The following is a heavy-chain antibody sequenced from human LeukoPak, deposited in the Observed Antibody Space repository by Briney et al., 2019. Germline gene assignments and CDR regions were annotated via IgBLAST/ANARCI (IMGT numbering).Heavy chain of an antibody. Sequence: GGSLRLSCAASGFTFSGSAIHWVRQASGKGLEWVGRIRGKANSYATAYIASVKGRFTISRDDSKNTAYLQMSSLKTEDTAVYYCTRWDCTTTGCYPFDYWGQGTLVTVSS. CDR2: IRGKANSYAT. CDR3: TRWDCTTTGCYPFDY. V-gene: IGHV3-73*01. J-gene: IGHJ4*02. CDR1: GFTFSGSA. D-gene: IGHD2-2*01.